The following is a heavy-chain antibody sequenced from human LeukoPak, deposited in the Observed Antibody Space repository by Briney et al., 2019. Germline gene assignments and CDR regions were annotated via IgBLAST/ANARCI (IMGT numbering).Heavy chain of an antibody. V-gene: IGHV1-2*02. J-gene: IGHJ5*02. Sequence: ASVKVSCKASGYTFTVYYLYWVRHAPGHGLEWMGWINPNNGATNYPQKFQGRVTMTRDTSITTTYMELSRVRSDDTAVYYCARAAATVTTKNWFDPWGQGTLVTVSS. CDR2: INPNNGAT. CDR3: ARAAATVTTKNWFDP. D-gene: IGHD4-17*01. CDR1: GYTFTVYY.